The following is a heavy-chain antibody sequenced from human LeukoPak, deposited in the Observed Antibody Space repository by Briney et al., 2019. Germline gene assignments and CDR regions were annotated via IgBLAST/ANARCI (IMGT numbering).Heavy chain of an antibody. Sequence: PSETLSLTCTVSGGSISSSSYYWGWLRQPPGKGLEWIGSIYYSGSTYYNPSLKSRVTISVDTSKNQFSLKLSSVTAADTAVYYCAMDYGDAHFDYWGQGTLVTVSS. D-gene: IGHD4-17*01. J-gene: IGHJ4*02. CDR1: GGSISSSSYY. CDR2: IYYSGST. V-gene: IGHV4-39*01. CDR3: AMDYGDAHFDY.